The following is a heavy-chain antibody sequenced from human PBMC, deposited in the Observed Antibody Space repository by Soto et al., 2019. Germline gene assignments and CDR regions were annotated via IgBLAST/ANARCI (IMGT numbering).Heavy chain of an antibody. D-gene: IGHD6-13*01. CDR1: GYTFTSYG. Sequence: VASVKVSCKASGYTFTSYGISWVRQAPGQGLEWMGWISAYNGNTNYAQKLQGRVTMTTDTSTSTAYMELRSLRSDDTAVYYCARDEIAAAGTSFDYWGQGTLVTVSS. J-gene: IGHJ4*02. CDR3: ARDEIAAAGTSFDY. V-gene: IGHV1-18*04. CDR2: ISAYNGNT.